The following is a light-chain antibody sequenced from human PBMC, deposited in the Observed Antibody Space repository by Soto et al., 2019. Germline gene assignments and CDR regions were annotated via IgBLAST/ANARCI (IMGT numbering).Light chain of an antibody. CDR2: GAS. CDR3: QQHGGSPSYT. V-gene: IGKV3-20*01. J-gene: IGKJ2*01. Sequence: EIGLTQSPGTLSLSPGERATLSCRASQSVSSNYLAWYQQKPGQAPRLLIYGASSRPTGITDRFSGSESGTDFTLSISRLEPEDFAVYYCQQHGGSPSYTFGQGTKLEIQ. CDR1: QSVSSNY.